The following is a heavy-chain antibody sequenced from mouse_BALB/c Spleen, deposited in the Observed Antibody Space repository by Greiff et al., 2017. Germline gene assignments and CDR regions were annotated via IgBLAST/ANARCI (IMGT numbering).Heavy chain of an antibody. V-gene: IGHV1-4*01. J-gene: IGHJ3*01. D-gene: IGHD2-4*01. Sequence: VKLVESGAELARPGASVKMSCKASGYTFTCYTMHWVKQRPGQGLEWIGYINPSSGYTNYNQKFKDKATLTADKSSSTAYMQLSSLTSEDSAVYYCASLYYDYSWFAYWGQGTLVTVSA. CDR2: INPSSGYT. CDR3: ASLYYDYSWFAY. CDR1: GYTFTCYT.